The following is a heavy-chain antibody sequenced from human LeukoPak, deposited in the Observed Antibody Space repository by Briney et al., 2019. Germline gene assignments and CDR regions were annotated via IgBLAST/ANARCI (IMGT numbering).Heavy chain of an antibody. CDR1: GFIFTHGW. CDR2: IKSKTDGGTA. D-gene: IGHD1-14*01. CDR3: TTVQTGRFDP. J-gene: IGHJ5*02. Sequence: GEPLRLSCVASGFIFTHGWTSWVRQAPGKGLEWVGRIKSKTDGGTADYAAPVKGRFTISRDESTNTLYLQMNSLKTEDTGVYYCTTVQTGRFDPWGQGTLVTVSS. V-gene: IGHV3-15*01.